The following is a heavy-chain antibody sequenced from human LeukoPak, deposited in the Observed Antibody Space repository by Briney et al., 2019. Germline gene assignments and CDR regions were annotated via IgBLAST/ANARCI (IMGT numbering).Heavy chain of an antibody. J-gene: IGHJ4*02. CDR1: GFTFSSYW. D-gene: IGHD5-12*01. V-gene: IGHV3-7*01. CDR2: IKQDGSEK. Sequence: GGSLRLSCAASGFTFSSYWMSWVRQAPGKGLEWVANIKQDGSEKYYVDSVKGRFTISRDNAKNSLYLQMNSLRAEDTAVYYCARYPVATITPPPFDYWGQGTLVTVSS. CDR3: ARYPVATITPPPFDY.